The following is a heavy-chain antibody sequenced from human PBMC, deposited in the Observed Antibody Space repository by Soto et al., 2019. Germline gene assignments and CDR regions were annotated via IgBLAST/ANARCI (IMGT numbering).Heavy chain of an antibody. Sequence: EVQLLESGGGLVQPGGSLRLSWAASGFTFSSYAMSWVRQAPGKGLVWVSAISGSGGTTYYADSVKGRFTFSRDNSRNTLYLQMNSLRAQDTAVYYCAKTANGWFSAFDIWGQGTMVTVSS. CDR3: AKTANGWFSAFDI. V-gene: IGHV3-23*01. CDR1: GFTFSSYA. D-gene: IGHD6-19*01. CDR2: ISGSGGTT. J-gene: IGHJ3*02.